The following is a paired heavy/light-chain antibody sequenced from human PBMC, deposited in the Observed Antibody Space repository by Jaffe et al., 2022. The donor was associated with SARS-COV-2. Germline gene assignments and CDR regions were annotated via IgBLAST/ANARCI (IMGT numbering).Heavy chain of an antibody. J-gene: IGHJ4*02. V-gene: IGHV3-23*01. CDR3: ANTVSSGWYMSPTY. Sequence: EVQLLESGGGLVQPGGSLRLSCAASGFTFSSQAMTWVRQAPGKGLEWVSSINYSGYSTYHADSVKGRFTISRDNSKNTLFLQMNSLRAEDTAIYYCANTVSSGWYMSPTYWGQGTLVTVSA. CDR1: GFTFSSQA. D-gene: IGHD6-19*01. CDR2: INYSGYST.
Light chain of an antibody. CDR2: GAS. CDR3: QQYKTYPLT. Sequence: DIQMTQSPSSLSASVGDRVTITCRASQDISNYLAWFQQKPGKAPKSLIYGASSLQSGVPSKFSGSGSGTDFTLTISSLQTEDFATYYCQQYKTYPLTFGGGTKVEIK. V-gene: IGKV1-16*02. CDR1: QDISNY. J-gene: IGKJ4*01.